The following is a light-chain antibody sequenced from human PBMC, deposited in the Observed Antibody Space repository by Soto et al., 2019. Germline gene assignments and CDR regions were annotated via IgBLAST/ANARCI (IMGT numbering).Light chain of an antibody. CDR2: GAS. CDR1: QSVSSSY. Sequence: EIVLTQSPGTLSLSPGERATLSCRASQSVSSSYLAWYQQKPGQAPRLLIYGASSRATGIPDRFSGSGSGTDFTLTISRLEPEDFAVYYCQQYGSSPWTFGQATK. J-gene: IGKJ1*01. V-gene: IGKV3-20*01. CDR3: QQYGSSPWT.